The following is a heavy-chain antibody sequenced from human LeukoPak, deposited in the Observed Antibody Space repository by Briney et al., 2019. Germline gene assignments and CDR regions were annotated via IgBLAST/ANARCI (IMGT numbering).Heavy chain of an antibody. Sequence: GGSLRLSCAASAFTFNSFAMHWVRLAPGKGQEWVAAISYDGENKFYADSVKGRFTISRDNSQNTLHLQMDSLRAEDTAVFCCARAHCSSTDCPPDYWGQGTLVTVSS. J-gene: IGHJ4*02. CDR2: ISYDGENK. CDR3: ARAHCSSTDCPPDY. V-gene: IGHV3-30*08. CDR1: AFTFNSFA. D-gene: IGHD2-2*01.